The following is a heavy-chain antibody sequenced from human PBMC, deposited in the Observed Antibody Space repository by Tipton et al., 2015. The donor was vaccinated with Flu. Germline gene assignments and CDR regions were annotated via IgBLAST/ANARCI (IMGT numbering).Heavy chain of an antibody. J-gene: IGHJ3*02. V-gene: IGHV4-59*01. CDR3: ARSLPSSPWLLLPLDAFDI. CDR2: IYYSGST. Sequence: TLSLTCTVSGGSISSYYWSWIRQPPGKGLEWIGYIYYSGSTNYNPSLKSRVTISVDTSKNQFSLKLSSVTAADTAVYYCARSLPSSPWLLLPLDAFDIWGQGTMVTVSS. D-gene: IGHD3-22*01. CDR1: GGSISSYY.